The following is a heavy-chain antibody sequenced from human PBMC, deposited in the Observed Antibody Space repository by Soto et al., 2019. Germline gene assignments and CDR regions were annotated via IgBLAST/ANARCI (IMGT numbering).Heavy chain of an antibody. CDR1: GGSISSSNW. D-gene: IGHD3-10*01. J-gene: IGHJ6*02. CDR2: IYHSGRT. CDR3: ARERAFGESSPGYYYYGMDV. V-gene: IGHV4-4*02. Sequence: QVQLQESGPGLVKPSGTLSLTCAVSGGSISSSNWWSWVRQPPGKGLEWIGEIYHSGRTYYKPSLKSRVTISVDKSKNQFSLKLSSVTAADTAVYYCARERAFGESSPGYYYYGMDVWGQGTTVTVSS.